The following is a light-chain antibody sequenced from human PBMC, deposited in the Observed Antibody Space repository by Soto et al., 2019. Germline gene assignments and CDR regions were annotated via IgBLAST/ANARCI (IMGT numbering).Light chain of an antibody. CDR1: QSISSY. J-gene: IGKJ4*01. CDR2: DAS. CDR3: QQRTNWPLT. V-gene: IGKV3-11*01. Sequence: EVVLTQSPANLSLSPGERATLSCRASQSISSYLAWYQQKPGQPPRLLIYDASTRATGIPARFSGSGSGTDFTLTISSLEPEDFAIYYCQQRTNWPLTFGGGNKVGIK.